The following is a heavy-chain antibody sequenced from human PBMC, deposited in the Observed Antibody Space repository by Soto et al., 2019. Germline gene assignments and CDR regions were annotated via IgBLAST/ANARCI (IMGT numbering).Heavy chain of an antibody. CDR2: ISYDGSKK. CDR1: GFMFSSYA. J-gene: IGHJ6*02. Sequence: QEQLVESGGGVVQPGRSLRLSCVASGFMFSSYAMHWVRQAPGKGLEGVAVISYDGSKKYYTDSVKGRYTISRDDSKNMLDLQMNSLGVEDKAVYYCARAPHGMDVWGQGTTVNVSS. V-gene: IGHV3-30-3*01. CDR3: ARAPHGMDV.